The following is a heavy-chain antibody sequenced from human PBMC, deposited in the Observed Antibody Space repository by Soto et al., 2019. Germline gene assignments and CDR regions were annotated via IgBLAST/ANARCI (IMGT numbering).Heavy chain of an antibody. J-gene: IGHJ5*02. Sequence: GGSLRLSCAASGFTFSSYAMSWVRQAPGKGLEWVSAISGSGGSTYYADSVKGRFTISRDNSKNTLYLQMNSLRAEDTAVYYCAKVSSGWYGYFDYWFDPWGQGTLVTVSS. D-gene: IGHD6-19*01. CDR3: AKVSSGWYGYFDYWFDP. CDR1: GFTFSSYA. CDR2: ISGSGGST. V-gene: IGHV3-23*01.